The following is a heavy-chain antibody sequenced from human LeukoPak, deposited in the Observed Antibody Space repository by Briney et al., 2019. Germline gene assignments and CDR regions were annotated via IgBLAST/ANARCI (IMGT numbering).Heavy chain of an antibody. CDR1: GYTFIGYY. Sequence: ASVKVSCKASGYTFIGYYMHWVRQAPGQGLEWMGWINPNSGGTNYAQKFQGRVTMTRDRSISTAYMELSSLRSEDTAVYYCATQSRYDYVWGAGWYFDLWGRGTLVTVSS. V-gene: IGHV1-2*02. CDR3: ATQSRYDYVWGAGWYFDL. D-gene: IGHD3-16*01. CDR2: INPNSGGT. J-gene: IGHJ2*01.